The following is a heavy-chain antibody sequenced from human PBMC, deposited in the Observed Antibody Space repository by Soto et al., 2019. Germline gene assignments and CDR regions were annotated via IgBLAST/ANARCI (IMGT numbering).Heavy chain of an antibody. J-gene: IGHJ4*02. V-gene: IGHV1-18*01. Sequence: QVQLVQSGAEVKKPGASVKVSCKASGYTFITAGIGWVRQAPGQGLEWMGWISVYNGNTNYTQNLQGRVTMTTDTSTSTAYMELRSLRSDDTAVYYGARGDGGYYFVHWGQGTLVTVSS. CDR3: ARGDGGYYFVH. CDR2: ISVYNGNT. D-gene: IGHD3-10*01. CDR1: GYTFITAG.